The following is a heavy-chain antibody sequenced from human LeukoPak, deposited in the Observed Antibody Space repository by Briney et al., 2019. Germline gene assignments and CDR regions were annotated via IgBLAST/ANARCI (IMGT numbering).Heavy chain of an antibody. D-gene: IGHD1-26*01. V-gene: IGHV5-51*01. CDR1: GYSFTSYW. CDR3: ARQGGGSYLSSSPHLDV. J-gene: IGHJ6*04. Sequence: RLGESLKISCKGSGYSFTSYWIGWVRQMPGKGLEWMGIIYPGDSDTRYSPSFQGQVTISADKSISTAYLQWSSLKASDTAMYYCARQGGGSYLSSSPHLDVWGKGTTVTVSS. CDR2: IYPGDSDT.